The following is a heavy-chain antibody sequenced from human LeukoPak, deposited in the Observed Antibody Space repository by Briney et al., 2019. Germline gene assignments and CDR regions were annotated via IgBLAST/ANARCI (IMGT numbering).Heavy chain of an antibody. V-gene: IGHV1-2*02. CDR1: GYTFTGYY. CDR3: ARDRTTVVTPGRWFDP. J-gene: IGHJ5*02. CDR2: INPKSGGT. Sequence: PRASVKVSCKASGYTFTGYYMHWVRQAPGQGLEWMGWINPKSGGTKYAQKFQGRVTMTRDTSISTAYMELSRLRSDDTAVYYCARDRTTVVTPGRWFDPWGQGTLVTVSS. D-gene: IGHD4-23*01.